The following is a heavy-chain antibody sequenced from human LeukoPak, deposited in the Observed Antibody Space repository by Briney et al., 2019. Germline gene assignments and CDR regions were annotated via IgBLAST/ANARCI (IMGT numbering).Heavy chain of an antibody. V-gene: IGHV1-8*01. D-gene: IGHD2-21*01. Sequence: GASVKVSCKASGYTFSHYDVNWVRQAPGQGLEWMGWMNPTSGDTGYAQKFQGRVTMTRSMSRNTAYMELSRLRSEDTAVYFCARVVMKAFYYMDVWGKGTTIIISS. CDR2: MNPTSGDT. CDR1: GYTFSHYD. J-gene: IGHJ6*03. CDR3: ARVVMKAFYYMDV.